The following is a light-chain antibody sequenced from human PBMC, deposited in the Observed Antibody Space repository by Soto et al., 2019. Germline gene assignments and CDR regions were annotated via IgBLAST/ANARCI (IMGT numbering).Light chain of an antibody. Sequence: DIQMTPSPSSLSASVGDRVTITCRASQSINSYVNWYQQKPGRAPKLLIYGASSLQSRVPSRFSGRLSGTDFPLTISRLQSEDFATYYCHQTYRTPRTFGQGTKVQIK. V-gene: IGKV1-39*01. CDR1: QSINSY. CDR3: HQTYRTPRT. CDR2: GAS. J-gene: IGKJ1*01.